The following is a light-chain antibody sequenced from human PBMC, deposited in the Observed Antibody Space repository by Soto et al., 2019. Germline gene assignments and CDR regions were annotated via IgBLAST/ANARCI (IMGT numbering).Light chain of an antibody. CDR3: QQYNGYSTWT. CDR2: DAT. CDR1: QSIDIW. V-gene: IGKV1-5*01. Sequence: DIQMTQTPSTLSASVGDRVTITCRASQSIDIWLAWYQQKPGQAPKVLIWDATTLHRGVPSRFSGSGSGSEFTLTISSLQPDDSATYYCQQYNGYSTWTFGLGTKVDIK. J-gene: IGKJ1*01.